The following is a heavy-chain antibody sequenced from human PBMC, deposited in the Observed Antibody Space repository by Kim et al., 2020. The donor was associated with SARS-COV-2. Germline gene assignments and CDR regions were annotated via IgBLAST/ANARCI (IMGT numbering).Heavy chain of an antibody. CDR3: ARGEAFGELLPSTLWY. Sequence: GGSLRLSCAASGFTFSSYGMHWVRQAPGKGLEWVAVISYDGSNKYYADSVKGRFTISRDNSKNTLYLQMNSLRAEDTAVYYCARGEAFGELLPSTLWYWGQGTLVTVSS. D-gene: IGHD3-10*01. J-gene: IGHJ4*02. V-gene: IGHV3-33*05. CDR1: GFTFSSYG. CDR2: ISYDGSNK.